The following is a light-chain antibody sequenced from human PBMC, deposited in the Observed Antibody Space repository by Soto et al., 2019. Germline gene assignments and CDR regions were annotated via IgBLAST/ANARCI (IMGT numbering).Light chain of an antibody. CDR1: QSVLYNSNNKHF. V-gene: IGKV4-1*01. CDR2: WAS. CDR3: QQYYSLPLT. Sequence: DIVMTQSPDSLAVSLGERATINCKSSQSVLYNSNNKHFLAWYQQKPGQPPKLLIYWASTRESGVPDRFSGSGSGTDFTLTISSLQAEDVAVYYCQQYYSLPLTFGGGTKVEIK. J-gene: IGKJ4*01.